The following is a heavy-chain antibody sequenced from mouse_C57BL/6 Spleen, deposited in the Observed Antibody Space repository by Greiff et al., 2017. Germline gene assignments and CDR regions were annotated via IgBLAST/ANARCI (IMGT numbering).Heavy chain of an antibody. V-gene: IGHV1-74*01. CDR3: AMFITTVVEEDY. J-gene: IGHJ2*01. D-gene: IGHD1-1*01. Sequence: QVPLKQPGAELVKPGASVKVSCKASGYTFTSYWMHWVKQRPGQGLAWIGRIHPSDSDTNYNQKFKGKATLTVDKSSSTAYMQLSSLTSEDSAVYYCAMFITTVVEEDYWGQGTTLTVSA. CDR1: GYTFTSYW. CDR2: IHPSDSDT.